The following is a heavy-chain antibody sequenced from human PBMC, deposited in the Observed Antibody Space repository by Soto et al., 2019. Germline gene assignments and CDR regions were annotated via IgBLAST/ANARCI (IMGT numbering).Heavy chain of an antibody. J-gene: IGHJ4*02. CDR2: ISGSGGST. CDR3: AKVSEPHYGDYTEDFDY. D-gene: IGHD4-17*01. Sequence: GGSLRLSCAASGFTFSSYAMSWVRQAPGKGLEWVSAISGSGGSTYYADSVKGRFTISRDNSKNTLYLQMNSLRAEDTAVYYCAKVSEPHYGDYTEDFDYWGQGTLVTVSS. V-gene: IGHV3-23*01. CDR1: GFTFSSYA.